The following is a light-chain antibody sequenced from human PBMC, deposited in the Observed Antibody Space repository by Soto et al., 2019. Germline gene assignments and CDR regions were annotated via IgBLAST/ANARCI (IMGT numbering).Light chain of an antibody. CDR1: QSVTSK. J-gene: IGKJ2*01. V-gene: IGKV3-15*01. CDR3: QQYNNWPHT. Sequence: EIVMTQSPVTLSLSPGERATLSCRASQSVTSKLAWFQQKPGQAPRLLIYATSTRATGVPARFSGSGSGTDCTLTLSSRQSEDFAVYSCQQYNNWPHTFGQGTKLEIK. CDR2: ATS.